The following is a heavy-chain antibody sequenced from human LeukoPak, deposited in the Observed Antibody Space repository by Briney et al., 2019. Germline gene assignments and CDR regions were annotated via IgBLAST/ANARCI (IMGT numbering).Heavy chain of an antibody. CDR1: GFTSSSYA. CDR2: LYSDGSST. J-gene: IGHJ3*02. Sequence: GGSLRLSCAASGFTSSSYAMSWVRQPPGKGLVWVSRLYSDGSSTSYAESVKGRFTISRDNAKNTLYLQMSSLRVEDTALYYCARDGPGRNAFDIWGQGTMVTVSS. CDR3: ARDGPGRNAFDI. V-gene: IGHV3-74*01.